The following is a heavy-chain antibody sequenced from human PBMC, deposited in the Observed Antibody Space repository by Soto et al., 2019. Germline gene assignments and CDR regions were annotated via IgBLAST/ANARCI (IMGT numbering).Heavy chain of an antibody. D-gene: IGHD3-10*01. Sequence: GESLKISCKGSGYTFTNYWIGWVRQMPGKGLEWMGIIYPGDSDTKYNPSFQGQVTISADKSITTTYLHWSSLKASDTAIYYCASPIFYYGMDVWGQGTTVTVSS. CDR2: IYPGDSDT. CDR3: ASPIFYYGMDV. J-gene: IGHJ6*02. CDR1: GYTFTNYW. V-gene: IGHV5-51*01.